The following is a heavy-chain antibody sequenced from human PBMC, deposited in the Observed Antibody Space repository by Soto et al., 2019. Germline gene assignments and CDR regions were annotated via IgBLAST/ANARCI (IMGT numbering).Heavy chain of an antibody. J-gene: IGHJ6*02. CDR3: ARVDSSSFGYYGMDV. Sequence: SVKVSCKASGGTFSSYAISWVRQAPGQGLEWMGGIIPIFGTANSAQKFQGRVTITADESTSTAYMELSSLRSEDTAVYYCARVDSSSFGYYGMDVWGQGTTVTVSS. V-gene: IGHV1-69*13. D-gene: IGHD6-13*01. CDR1: GGTFSSYA. CDR2: IIPIFGTA.